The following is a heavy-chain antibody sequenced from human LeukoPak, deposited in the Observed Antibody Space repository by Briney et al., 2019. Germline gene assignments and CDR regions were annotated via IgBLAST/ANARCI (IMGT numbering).Heavy chain of an antibody. D-gene: IGHD1-26*01. V-gene: IGHV3-7*01. CDR3: SRLGGSYYHY. Sequence: GGSLRLSCAASGFTFSSYWMSWVRQAPGKGLEWMANIKQDGSEKYYVDSVKGRFTISRDNAKKSLYLQMNSLRADDTAVYYCSRLGGSYYHYWGQGTLVTVSS. CDR1: GFTFSSYW. J-gene: IGHJ4*02. CDR2: IKQDGSEK.